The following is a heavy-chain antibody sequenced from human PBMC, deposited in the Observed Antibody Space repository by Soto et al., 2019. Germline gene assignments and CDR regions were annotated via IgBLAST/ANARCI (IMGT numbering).Heavy chain of an antibody. J-gene: IGHJ6*03. V-gene: IGHV1-18*01. D-gene: IGHD2-2*01. CDR3: AREAGIVVVPAAMPGLYMDV. CDR1: GYTFTSYG. Sequence: GASVKVSCKASGYTFTSYGISWVRQAPGQGLEWMGWISAYNGNKNYAQKHKGRVTMTTDTSTSTDYKEQRSLRSDDTAVYYCAREAGIVVVPAAMPGLYMDVWGKGTTVTVSS. CDR2: ISAYNGNK.